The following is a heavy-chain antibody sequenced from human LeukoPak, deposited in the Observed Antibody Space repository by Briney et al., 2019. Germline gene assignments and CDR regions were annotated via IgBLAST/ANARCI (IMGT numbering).Heavy chain of an antibody. CDR1: GFTFSKYW. Sequence: GGSLRLSCAASGFTFSKYWMIWVRQAPGKGLEWVGNIKQDGSEKRYADSVRGRFTISRDNAQTSLYLQMNSLRAEDTAVYYCARDKGDTMVRGVIHFDYWGQGTLVTVSS. CDR2: IKQDGSEK. J-gene: IGHJ4*02. V-gene: IGHV3-7*05. CDR3: ARDKGDTMVRGVIHFDY. D-gene: IGHD3-10*01.